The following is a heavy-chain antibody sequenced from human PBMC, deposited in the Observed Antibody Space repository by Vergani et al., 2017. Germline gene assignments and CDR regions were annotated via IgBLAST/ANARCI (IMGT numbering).Heavy chain of an antibody. D-gene: IGHD3-3*01. CDR1: GFTFSSYS. V-gene: IGHV3-21*01. J-gene: IGHJ3*02. CDR2: ISSSSSYI. CDR3: ARDHRRITIFGVVIRADAFDI. Sequence: EVQLVESGGGLVKPGGSLRLSCAASGFTFSSYSMNWVRQAPGKGLEWVSSISSSSSYIYYADSVKGRFTISRDNAKNSLYLQMNSLRAEDTAVYYCARDHRRITIFGVVIRADAFDIWGQGTMVTVSS.